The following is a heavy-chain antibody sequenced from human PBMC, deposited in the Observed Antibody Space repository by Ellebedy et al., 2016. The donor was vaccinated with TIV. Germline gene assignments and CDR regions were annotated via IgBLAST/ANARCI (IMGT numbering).Heavy chain of an antibody. Sequence: MPSETLSLTCTVSGGSISNYYWSWIRQPPGKGLEWIGYIYYSGSTNYNPSLKSRVTISVDTSKNQFSLKLSSVTAADTAVYYCARGYSYGYADYWGQGTLVTVSS. CDR1: GGSISNYY. CDR3: ARGYSYGYADY. J-gene: IGHJ4*02. D-gene: IGHD5-18*01. CDR2: IYYSGST. V-gene: IGHV4-59*01.